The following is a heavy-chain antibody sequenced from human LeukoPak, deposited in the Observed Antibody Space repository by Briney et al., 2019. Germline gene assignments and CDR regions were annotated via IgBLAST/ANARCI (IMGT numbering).Heavy chain of an antibody. CDR1: GFTFRTFA. Sequence: PGGSLRLSCVVSGFTFRTFAMSWVRQAPRKGLEWVSTLSGSGDSTYYADSVKGRFTVSRDNSKNTLYLQMNSLRAEDAAIYYCTRCFSAASAWFDPWGQGTQVTVSS. J-gene: IGHJ5*02. CDR3: TRCFSAASAWFDP. V-gene: IGHV3-23*01. CDR2: LSGSGDST. D-gene: IGHD3-16*01.